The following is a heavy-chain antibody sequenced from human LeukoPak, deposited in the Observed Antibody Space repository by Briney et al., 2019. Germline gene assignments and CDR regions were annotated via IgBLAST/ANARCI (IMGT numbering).Heavy chain of an antibody. CDR2: IKQDGGEQ. D-gene: IGHD3-3*02. J-gene: IGHJ4*02. CDR3: AKDWAFKANPYYFDY. CDR1: GFTFSNCW. Sequence: GGSLRLSCVTSGFTFSNCWMSWVRQAPGKGLEWVANIKQDGGEQYYVDSVKGRFTISRDNSKNTLYLLMNSLRAEDTAVYYCAKDWAFKANPYYFDYWGQGTLVTVSS. V-gene: IGHV3-7*03.